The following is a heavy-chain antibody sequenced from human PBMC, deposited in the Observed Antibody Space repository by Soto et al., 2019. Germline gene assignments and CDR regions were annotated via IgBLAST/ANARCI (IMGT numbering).Heavy chain of an antibody. CDR2: MNPKSGNT. Sequence: QVQLVQSGAEGKKPGASVKVSCKASGYTFTSYDMNWVRQATGQGLGWMGWMNPKSGNTGYAQKFQGRVTMTRNTYISKAYMDLSSLRSEDTAVYYCARGPACTTSCTYYFDYWGQGALVTVSS. CDR3: ARGPACTTSCTYYFDY. J-gene: IGHJ4*02. V-gene: IGHV1-8*01. D-gene: IGHD2-2*01. CDR1: GYTFTSYD.